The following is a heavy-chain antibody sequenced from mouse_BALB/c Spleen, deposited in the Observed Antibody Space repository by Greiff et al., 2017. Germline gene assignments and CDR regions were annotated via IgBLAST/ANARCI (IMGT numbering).Heavy chain of an antibody. J-gene: IGHJ3*01. CDR2: ISCGGST. CDR1: GFTFSSYA. D-gene: IGHD2-3*01. CDR3: ARGIYDGYYVAY. Sequence: EVMLVESGGGLVKPGGSLKLSCAASGFTFSSYAMSWVRQTPEKRLEWVASISCGGSTYYPDSVKGRFTISRDNARNILYLQMSSLRSEDTAMYYCARGIYDGYYVAYWGQGTLVTVSA. V-gene: IGHV5-6-5*01.